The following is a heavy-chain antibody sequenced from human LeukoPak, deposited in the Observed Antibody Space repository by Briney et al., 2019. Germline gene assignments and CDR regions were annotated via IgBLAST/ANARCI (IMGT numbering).Heavy chain of an antibody. Sequence: GGSLRLSCAASGFTFSSYAMNWVRQAPGRGLQWVSAISGSGGSTYYADSVKGRFTISRDNSKNTLYLQMNSLRAEDTAVYYCAKNPMVRGVILPSYFDYWGQGTLVTVSS. J-gene: IGHJ4*02. CDR3: AKNPMVRGVILPSYFDY. CDR2: ISGSGGST. V-gene: IGHV3-23*01. D-gene: IGHD3-10*01. CDR1: GFTFSSYA.